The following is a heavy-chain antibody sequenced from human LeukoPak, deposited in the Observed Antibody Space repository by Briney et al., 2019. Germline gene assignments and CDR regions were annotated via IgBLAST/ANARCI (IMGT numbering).Heavy chain of an antibody. D-gene: IGHD5-12*01. J-gene: IGHJ4*02. Sequence: GGSLRLSCAASGFTFSSYSMNWVRQAPGKGLEWVSSISSSSSYIYYADSVKGRFTISRDNAKNSLYLQMNSLRAEDTAVYYCAREGGYSGYDYPIDYWGQGTLVTVSS. V-gene: IGHV3-21*01. CDR1: GFTFSSYS. CDR3: AREGGYSGYDYPIDY. CDR2: ISSSSSYI.